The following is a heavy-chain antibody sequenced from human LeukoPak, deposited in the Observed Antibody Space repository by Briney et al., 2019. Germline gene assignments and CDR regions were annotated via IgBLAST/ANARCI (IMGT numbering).Heavy chain of an antibody. CDR3: ARDLDKYYYGSGSSAY. Sequence: GASVKVSCEASGYTFTSYDINWVRQATGQGLEWMGWMNPNSGNTGYAQKFQGRVTITTDESTSTAYMELSSLRSEDTAVYYCARDLDKYYYGSGSSAYWGQGTLVTVSS. CDR1: GYTFTSYD. D-gene: IGHD3-10*01. V-gene: IGHV1-8*03. CDR2: MNPNSGNT. J-gene: IGHJ4*02.